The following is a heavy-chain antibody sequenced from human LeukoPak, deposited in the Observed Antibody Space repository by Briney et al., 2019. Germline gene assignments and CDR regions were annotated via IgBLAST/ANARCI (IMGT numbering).Heavy chain of an antibody. CDR3: ARGVDRIQLWSVHLDY. J-gene: IGHJ4*02. V-gene: IGHV1-18*01. Sequence: GASVKVSCKASGYTFTSYGISWVRQAPGQGLEWMGWISAYNGSTNYAQKLQGRVTMTTDTSTSTAYMELRSLRSDDTAVYYCARGVDRIQLWSVHLDYWGQGTLVTVSS. D-gene: IGHD5-18*01. CDR2: ISAYNGST. CDR1: GYTFTSYG.